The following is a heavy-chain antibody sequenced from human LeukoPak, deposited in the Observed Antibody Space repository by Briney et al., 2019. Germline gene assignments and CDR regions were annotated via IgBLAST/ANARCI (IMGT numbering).Heavy chain of an antibody. Sequence: SETLSLTCTVSGGSISSSSHSWGWIRQPPGKGLEWTGTIYYTGRTYYNPSLESRLTISVDTSKNQFSLKLTSVTAADTAVYHCARETSGTSKIDSWGQGTLVTVSS. CDR3: ARETSGTSKIDS. CDR1: GGSISSSSHS. D-gene: IGHD3-10*01. J-gene: IGHJ4*02. CDR2: IYYTGRT. V-gene: IGHV4-39*02.